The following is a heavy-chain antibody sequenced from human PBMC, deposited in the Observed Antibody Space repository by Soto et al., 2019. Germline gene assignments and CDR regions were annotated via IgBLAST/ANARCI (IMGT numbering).Heavy chain of an antibody. J-gene: IGHJ4*01. Sequence: EVQLLESGGGLVQPGGSLRLSCAASGFTFSSYGMSWVRQAPGKGLEWVSAVSSSGGTTNYAGSVKGQSITSRDNSKNRLYLKMNGLSAEDTDVYYCAQVSRGVVVQSAMYWSQGALVAVSS. CDR1: GFTFSSYG. V-gene: IGHV3-23*01. CDR3: AQVSRGVVVQSAMY. D-gene: IGHD2-2*01. CDR2: VSSSGGTT.